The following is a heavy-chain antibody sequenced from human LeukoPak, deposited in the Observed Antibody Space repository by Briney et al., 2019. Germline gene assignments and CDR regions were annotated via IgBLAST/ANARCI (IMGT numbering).Heavy chain of an antibody. CDR1: GGSITDYY. V-gene: IGHV4-4*07. CDR2: IYKSGST. D-gene: IGHD1-26*01. J-gene: IGHJ5*02. CDR3: ARDDRVSGTFLRWFDP. Sequence: SETLSLTCTVSGGSITDYYWSWIRQPAGKGLEWIGHIYKSGSTDYNPSLKSRVTMSMDTSRSQFSLNLRSVTAADTAVYYCARDDRVSGTFLRWFDPWGQGTLVTVSS.